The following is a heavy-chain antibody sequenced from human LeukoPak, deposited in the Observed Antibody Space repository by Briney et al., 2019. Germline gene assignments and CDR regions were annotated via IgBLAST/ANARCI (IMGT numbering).Heavy chain of an antibody. CDR3: ARHRGSSSEFDP. J-gene: IGHJ5*02. CDR2: IRQDGSEK. D-gene: IGHD6-6*01. CDR1: GFTFSSNW. Sequence: GGSLRLPCAASGFTFSSNWMSWVRQAPGKGLEWVANIRQDGSEKYYVDSVKGRFTISRDNAKNSLYPRMNSLRAEDTAVYYCARHRGSSSEFDPWGLGTLVTISS. V-gene: IGHV3-7*02.